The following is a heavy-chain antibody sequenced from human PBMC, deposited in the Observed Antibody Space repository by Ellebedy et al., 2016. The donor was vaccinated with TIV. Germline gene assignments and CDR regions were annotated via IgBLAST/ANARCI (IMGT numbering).Heavy chain of an antibody. D-gene: IGHD3-3*01. CDR2: INHSGST. Sequence: SETLSLTCAVYGGSFSGYYWSWIRQPPGKGLEWIGEINHSGSTNYNPSLKSRVTISVDTSKNKFSLKLSSGTAADTAVYYCARGRSRKIRLELRFFTAYYFDYWGQGTLVTVSS. J-gene: IGHJ4*02. CDR1: GGSFSGYY. CDR3: ARGRSRKIRLELRFFTAYYFDY. V-gene: IGHV4-34*01.